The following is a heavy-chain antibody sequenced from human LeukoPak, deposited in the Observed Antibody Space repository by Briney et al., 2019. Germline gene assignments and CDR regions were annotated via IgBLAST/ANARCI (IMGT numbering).Heavy chain of an antibody. CDR2: ISSSSSYI. J-gene: IGHJ4*02. CDR1: GFTFSSYS. CDR3: ARGRSPDY. D-gene: IGHD4-17*01. Sequence: GGSLRLSCAASGFTFSSYSMNWVRQAPGKGLEWVSSISSSSSYIYYSDSVKGRFTISRDNAKNSLYLQMNSLRSEDTAVYYCARGRSPDYWGQGPLATFSS. V-gene: IGHV3-21*01.